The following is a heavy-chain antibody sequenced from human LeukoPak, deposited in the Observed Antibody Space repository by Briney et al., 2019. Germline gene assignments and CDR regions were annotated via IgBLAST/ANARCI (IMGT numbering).Heavy chain of an antibody. V-gene: IGHV3-33*08. D-gene: IGHD3-3*01. Sequence: GRSLRLSCAASGFTFSSYGMHWVRQAPGKGLEWVAVIWYGGSNKYYADSVKGRFTISRDNSKNTLYLQMNSLRAEDTAVYYCAAADFWSGADYWGQGTLVTVSS. CDR1: GFTFSSYG. CDR3: AAADFWSGADY. J-gene: IGHJ4*02. CDR2: IWYGGSNK.